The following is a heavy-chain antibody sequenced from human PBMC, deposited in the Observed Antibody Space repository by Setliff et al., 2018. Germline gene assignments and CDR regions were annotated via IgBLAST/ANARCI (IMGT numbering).Heavy chain of an antibody. CDR2: INSDGRST. J-gene: IGHJ6*03. CDR3: ARGPWKHSAYYYYYYMDV. Sequence: GGSLRLSCAASGFTLSSYWMHWVRQVPGKGLVWVSRINSDGRSTGYADSVKGRFTISRDNAKNTLFLQMNSLRAEDTAVYYCARGPWKHSAYYYYYYMDVWGKGTTVTVSS. V-gene: IGHV3-74*01. CDR1: GFTLSSYW. D-gene: IGHD1-1*01.